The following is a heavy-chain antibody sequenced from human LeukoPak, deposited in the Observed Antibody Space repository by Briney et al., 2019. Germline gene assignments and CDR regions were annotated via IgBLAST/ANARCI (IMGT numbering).Heavy chain of an antibody. J-gene: IGHJ4*02. Sequence: GGSLRLSCTAPGFIFSGSWMAWIRQAPGKGLEWVAIIKKDGSEKYYVDSMKGRFTISRDNAKNSLFLQMNSLRAEDTAIYYCTTDTWYSAGHWGQGTLVTVSS. V-gene: IGHV3-7*03. CDR1: GFIFSGSW. D-gene: IGHD2-15*01. CDR2: IKKDGSEK. CDR3: TTDTWYSAGH.